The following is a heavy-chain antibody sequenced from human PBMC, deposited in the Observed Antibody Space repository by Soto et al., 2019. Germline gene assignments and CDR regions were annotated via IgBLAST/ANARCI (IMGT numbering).Heavy chain of an antibody. CDR2: INGGGDSA. Sequence: PXGSLVRACTASGCTFSSYAMTWVRQAPGKGLEWVALINGGGDSAYYADSVKGRFTISRDNLKNTLFLQMNSRRGEDTAVYYCARGATIDYWGQGTLVTVSS. CDR3: ARGATIDY. V-gene: IGHV3-23*01. J-gene: IGHJ4*02. D-gene: IGHD3-16*01. CDR1: GCTFSSYA.